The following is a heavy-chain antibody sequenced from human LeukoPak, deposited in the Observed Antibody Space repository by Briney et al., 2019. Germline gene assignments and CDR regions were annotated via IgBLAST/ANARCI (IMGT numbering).Heavy chain of an antibody. D-gene: IGHD3-10*01. CDR3: ARDLHYAFDI. CDR1: GFTFSSYE. V-gene: IGHV3-48*03. J-gene: IGHJ3*02. Sequence: PGGSLRLSCAASGFTFSSYEMNWVRQAPGKGLEWVSHIYSSDTTYADSVKGRFTISRDNAKNSLYLQMNSLRDEDTAVYYCARDLHYAFDIWGQGIMVTASS. CDR2: IYSSDTT.